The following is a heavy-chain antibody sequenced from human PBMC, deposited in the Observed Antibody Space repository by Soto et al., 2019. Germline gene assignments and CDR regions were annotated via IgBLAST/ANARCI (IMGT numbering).Heavy chain of an antibody. D-gene: IGHD3-22*01. V-gene: IGHV3-33*01. Sequence: PGGSLRLSCAASGFTFSSYGMHWVRQAPGKGLEWVAVIWYDGSNKYYADSVKGRFTISRDNSKNTLYLQMNSLRAEDTAVYYCARDPGDYDSSGYYEPDYWGQGTLVTVSS. J-gene: IGHJ4*02. CDR3: ARDPGDYDSSGYYEPDY. CDR2: IWYDGSNK. CDR1: GFTFSSYG.